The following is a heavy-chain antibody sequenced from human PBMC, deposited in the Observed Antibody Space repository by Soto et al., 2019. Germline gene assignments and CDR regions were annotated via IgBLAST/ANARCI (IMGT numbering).Heavy chain of an antibody. J-gene: IGHJ6*02. CDR1: GGSVSSGSFY. CDR3: AASAPPATNYYYAMDV. CDR2: FYDSGST. V-gene: IGHV4-61*01. Sequence: AEPLSLTCTVSGGSVSSGSFYWSWIRRPPGKGLEWIGYFYDSGSTNYNPSLRSRVTMSVDTSKNQFSLKLSSVTAADTAVYYCAASAPPATNYYYAMDVWGQGTTVTVSS. D-gene: IGHD5-12*01.